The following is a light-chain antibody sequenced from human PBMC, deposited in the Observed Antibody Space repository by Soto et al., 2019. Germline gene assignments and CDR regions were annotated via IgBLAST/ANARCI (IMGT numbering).Light chain of an antibody. CDR3: QTWGTGIGV. CDR2: VNSDGSH. V-gene: IGLV4-69*01. J-gene: IGLJ3*02. Sequence: QLVLTQSPSASASLGASVKLTCTLSRGQTNNAIAWHQQQPEKGPRSLMKVNSDGSHTKGDGVPDRFSGSSSGAERYLTISRLQSEDEADYYCQTWGTGIGVFGGGTKVTVL. CDR1: RGQTNNA.